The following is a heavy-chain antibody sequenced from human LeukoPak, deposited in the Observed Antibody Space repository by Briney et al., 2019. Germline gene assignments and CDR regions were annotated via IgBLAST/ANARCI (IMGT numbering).Heavy chain of an antibody. CDR1: GDSFSTSQ. CDR3: ARVGRGDHTWGSYYCDY. V-gene: IGHV4-59*13. D-gene: IGHD3-16*01. J-gene: IGHJ4*02. CDR2: ISSSGKT. Sequence: SETLSLTCTVSGDSFSTSQWSWFRQPPGKGVEWIGYISSSGKTSYNPSLKSRLTISVDTSKNQFSLKLTSVTVADTAVYFCARVGRGDHTWGSYYCDYWGQGTLVSVSS.